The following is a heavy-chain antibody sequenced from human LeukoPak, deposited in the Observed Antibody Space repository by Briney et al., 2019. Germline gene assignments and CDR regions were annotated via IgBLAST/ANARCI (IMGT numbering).Heavy chain of an antibody. V-gene: IGHV3-9*01. CDR2: ISWNSGSI. CDR3: ARDQLGFDY. D-gene: IGHD6-13*01. J-gene: IGHJ4*02. Sequence: PGGSLRLSCAASGFTFDDYAMHWVRQAPGKGLEWVSGISWNSGSIGYADSVKGRFTISRDNAKNSLYLQMNSLTAEDTAVYYCARDQLGFDYWGQGALVTVSS. CDR1: GFTFDDYA.